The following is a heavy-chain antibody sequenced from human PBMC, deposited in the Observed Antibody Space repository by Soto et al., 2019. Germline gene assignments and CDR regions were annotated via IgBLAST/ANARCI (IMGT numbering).Heavy chain of an antibody. CDR1: DGSFSGYY. Sequence: SETLSLTCVVSDGSFSGYYWSWIRQPPGKGLEWIGDIDHSGTTHYNPSLESRLTISVDTSKNHFSLSLSSVTAADAGTYFCSRGRPPRYWGQGTLVTVSS. J-gene: IGHJ4*02. V-gene: IGHV4-34*10. CDR2: IDHSGTT. CDR3: SRGRPPRY.